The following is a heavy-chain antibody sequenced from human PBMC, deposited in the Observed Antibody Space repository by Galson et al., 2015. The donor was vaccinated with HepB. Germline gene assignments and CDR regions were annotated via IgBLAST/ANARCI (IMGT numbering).Heavy chain of an antibody. D-gene: IGHD6-19*01. CDR2: IPYTGSSS. Sequence: SLRLSCAASGFTFSNYAMSWVRQAPGKGLEWVSTIPYTGSSSYYADSVKGRFTISRDNSENTLYLQMNSLRVEDTAVYYCAKKLNAGSGWYRTFEFWGQGTLVTVSS. V-gene: IGHV3-23*01. CDR3: AKKLNAGSGWYRTFEF. CDR1: GFTFSNYA. J-gene: IGHJ4*02.